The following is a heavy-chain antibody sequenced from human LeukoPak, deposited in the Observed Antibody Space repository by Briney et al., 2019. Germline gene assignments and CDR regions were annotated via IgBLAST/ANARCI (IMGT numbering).Heavy chain of an antibody. Sequence: GGSLRLSCTASGFTFSSFAMSWVRQAPGKGLEWVSTITGGSGAKYHADSVKCRFTISRDNSKDTLYLQMHSLRAEDTAVYFCAKDTPLTTYTSGWSSNSFDYWGQGTLVAVSS. CDR2: ITGGSGAK. D-gene: IGHD6-19*01. CDR1: GFTFSSFA. J-gene: IGHJ4*02. CDR3: AKDTPLTTYTSGWSSNSFDY. V-gene: IGHV3-23*01.